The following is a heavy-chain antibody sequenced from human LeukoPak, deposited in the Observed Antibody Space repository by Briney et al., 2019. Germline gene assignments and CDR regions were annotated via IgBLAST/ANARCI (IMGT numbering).Heavy chain of an antibody. D-gene: IGHD6-6*01. CDR1: GYTFTNYY. J-gene: IGHJ4*02. Sequence: ASVNVSCTASGYTFTNYYMHWVRQDPGQGLEWMGIINPSGGSTSYAQNFHGRVTMTRDTSTNTVYLELSSLGSEDTAVYYCARRGLAARPSGFDYWGQGTLVTVSS. V-gene: IGHV1-46*01. CDR2: INPSGGST. CDR3: ARRGLAARPSGFDY.